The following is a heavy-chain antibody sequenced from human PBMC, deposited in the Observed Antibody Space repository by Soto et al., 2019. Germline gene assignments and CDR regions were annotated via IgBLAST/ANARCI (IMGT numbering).Heavy chain of an antibody. CDR2: ISYDGSNK. CDR3: ARVGPYSSSWYRNAFDI. V-gene: IGHV3-30-3*01. D-gene: IGHD6-13*01. J-gene: IGHJ3*02. Sequence: GGSLRLSCAASGFTFSSYAMHWVRQAPGKGLEWVAVISYDGSNKYYADSVKGRFTIFRDNSKNTLYLQMNSLRAEDTAVYYCARVGPYSSSWYRNAFDIWGQGTMVTVSS. CDR1: GFTFSSYA.